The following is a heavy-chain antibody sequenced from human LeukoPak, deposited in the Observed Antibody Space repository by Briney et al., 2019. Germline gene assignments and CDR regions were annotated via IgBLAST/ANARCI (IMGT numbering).Heavy chain of an antibody. D-gene: IGHD6-19*01. J-gene: IGHJ5*02. V-gene: IGHV4-39*07. CDR1: GGSISSSSYY. CDR3: ARGSMSIGQWLVRPGEWFDP. Sequence: SETLSLTCTVSGGSISSSSYYWGWIRQPPGKGLEWIGSIYYSGSSYYNPSLKSRVTISVDTSKNQFSLKLSSVTAADTAVYYCARGSMSIGQWLVRPGEWFDPWGQGTLVTVSS. CDR2: IYYSGSS.